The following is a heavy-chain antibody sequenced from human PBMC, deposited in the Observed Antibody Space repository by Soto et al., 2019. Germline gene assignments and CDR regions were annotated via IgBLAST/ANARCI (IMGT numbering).Heavy chain of an antibody. CDR3: ARGHDSRDYYSYYYGMDV. V-gene: IGHV4-59*01. D-gene: IGHD3-22*01. Sequence: SETLSLTCIVSGGSITSYYWSWIRQPPGKGLEWIGYFYYSGSTNYNPSLKSRVTISVDTSKNQFSLKLSSVTAADTAVYYCARGHDSRDYYSYYYGMDVWGQGTTVTVS. CDR1: GGSITSYY. CDR2: FYYSGST. J-gene: IGHJ6*02.